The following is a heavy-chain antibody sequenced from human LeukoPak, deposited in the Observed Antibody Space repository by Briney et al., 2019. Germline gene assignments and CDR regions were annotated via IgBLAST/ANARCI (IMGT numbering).Heavy chain of an antibody. J-gene: IGHJ4*02. D-gene: IGHD3-9*01. Sequence: SETLSLTCAVYGGSFSGYYWSWIRQPPGKGLEWIGEINHSGSTNYNPSLKSRVTISVDTSKNQFSLKLSSVTAADTAVYYCARSTTTWSILTGYYKSHHFDYWGQGTLVTVSS. CDR2: INHSGST. V-gene: IGHV4-34*01. CDR1: GGSFSGYY. CDR3: ARSTTTWSILTGYYKSHHFDY.